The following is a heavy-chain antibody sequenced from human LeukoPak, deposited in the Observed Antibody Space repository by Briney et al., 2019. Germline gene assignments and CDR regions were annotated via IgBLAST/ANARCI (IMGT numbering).Heavy chain of an antibody. CDR2: IYYSEST. CDR1: GYPLSSGYY. J-gene: IGHJ4*02. V-gene: IGHV4-38-2*01. Sequence: SETLSLICAVSGYPLSSGYYWGWTRPPPGKGLEWIERIYYSESTHYNPPLKSRVTISVDTSKTPCTLTLSPLPAADTAVEYWARAHLYGSGSTGDYCGQGKLGTVSS. D-gene: IGHD3-10*01. CDR3: ARAHLYGSGSTGDY.